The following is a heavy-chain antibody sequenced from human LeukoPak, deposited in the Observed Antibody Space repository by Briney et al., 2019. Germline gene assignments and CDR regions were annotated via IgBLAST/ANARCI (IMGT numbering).Heavy chain of an antibody. Sequence: PGWSLRLSCAASGFIFTNAWMRWVRQAPGGGLEWAGRIKSKSDGGTTDYAAPVKGRFTISRDDSKKTLYLQMNSLTTEDPAVYYCVTEGRFTLSFDYWGQGTLVTVSS. D-gene: IGHD3-3*01. CDR3: VTEGRFTLSFDY. CDR1: GFIFTNAW. V-gene: IGHV3-15*01. CDR2: IKSKSDGGTT. J-gene: IGHJ4*02.